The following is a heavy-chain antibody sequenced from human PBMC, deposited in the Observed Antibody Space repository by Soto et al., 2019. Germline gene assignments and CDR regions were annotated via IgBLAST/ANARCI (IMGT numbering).Heavy chain of an antibody. CDR1: GASIRSTDYY. CDR2: DYYTGST. D-gene: IGHD2-21*02. CDR3: VRTARQGAVPPYWFDS. Sequence: PSETLSLTCTVSGASIRSTDYYWSWIRQAPGQGLEWIGYDYYTGSTYYNPSLMSRLTISVDTSKNQFSLKLTSGTAAETAVYYCVRTARQGAVPPYWFDSWGQGTQVTVSS. V-gene: IGHV4-30-4*01. J-gene: IGHJ5*02.